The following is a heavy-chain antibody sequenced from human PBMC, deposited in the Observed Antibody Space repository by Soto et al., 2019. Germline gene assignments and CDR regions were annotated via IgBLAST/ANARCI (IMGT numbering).Heavy chain of an antibody. V-gene: IGHV3-23*01. CDR3: AKGRSYYYYYGVDG. Sequence: EVQLLESGGGLVQPGGSLRLSCAASGFTFSSCAMGWVRQAPGKGLEWVSDIIDSGASTYYADSVKGRFTISRDNSKSTLYLQMNSLRAEDTALYYCAKGRSYYYYYGVDGWGQGTTVTVSS. CDR1: GFTFSSCA. J-gene: IGHJ6*02. CDR2: IIDSGAST.